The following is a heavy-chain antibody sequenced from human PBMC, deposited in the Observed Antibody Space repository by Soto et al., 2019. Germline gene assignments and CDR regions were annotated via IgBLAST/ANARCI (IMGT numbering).Heavy chain of an antibody. D-gene: IGHD3-22*01. CDR3: ARVGYYNIYFDY. J-gene: IGHJ4*02. CDR1: GGSISSYY. Sequence: SETLSLTCTVSGGSISSYYWSWIRQPPGKGLEWIGYIYYSGSTNYNPSLKSRVTISVDTSKNQFSLKLSSVTAADTAVYYCARVGYYNIYFDYWGQGTLVTVSS. CDR2: IYYSGST. V-gene: IGHV4-59*01.